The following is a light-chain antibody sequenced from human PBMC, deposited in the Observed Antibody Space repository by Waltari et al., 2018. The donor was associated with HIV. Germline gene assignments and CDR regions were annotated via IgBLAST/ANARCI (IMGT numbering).Light chain of an antibody. Sequence: QSVLTQPPSVSGAPGQRVTISCTGSSSNIGAGYDVHWYQQLPGTAPKLLIYGNSNRPSGVPDRFSGSKSGTSASLAITGLQAEYEADYYCQSYDSSLSAPVVFGGGTKLTVL. CDR1: SSNIGAGYD. J-gene: IGLJ2*01. CDR3: QSYDSSLSAPVV. CDR2: GNS. V-gene: IGLV1-40*01.